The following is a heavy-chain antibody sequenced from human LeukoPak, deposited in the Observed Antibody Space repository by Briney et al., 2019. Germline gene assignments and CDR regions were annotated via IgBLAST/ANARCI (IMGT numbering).Heavy chain of an antibody. CDR1: GYSISSGYY. J-gene: IGHJ6*03. CDR3: ARVRYYYYMDV. V-gene: IGHV4-38-2*02. Sequence: SETLSLTCTVSGYSISSGYYWGWIRQPPGKGLEWIGSIYHSGSTYYNPSLKSRVTISVDTSKNQFSLKLSSVTAADTAVYYCARVRYYYYMDVWGKGTTVTVSS. CDR2: IYHSGST.